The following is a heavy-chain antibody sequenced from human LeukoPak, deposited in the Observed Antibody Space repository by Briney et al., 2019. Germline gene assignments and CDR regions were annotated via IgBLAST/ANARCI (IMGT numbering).Heavy chain of an antibody. Sequence: SETLSPTCTVSGGSITSYYWSWIRQPAGKGLEWIGRIYTSGNTNYNPSLKSRVTMSIDTSKNQFSLKLSSVTAADTAIYYCARDLTYYYDSSGLRHTFDIWGQGTMVTVSS. J-gene: IGHJ3*02. CDR1: GGSITSYY. CDR3: ARDLTYYYDSSGLRHTFDI. CDR2: IYTSGNT. D-gene: IGHD3-22*01. V-gene: IGHV4-4*07.